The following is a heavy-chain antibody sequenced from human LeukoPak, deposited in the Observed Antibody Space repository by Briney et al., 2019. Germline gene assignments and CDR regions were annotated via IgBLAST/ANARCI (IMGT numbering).Heavy chain of an antibody. D-gene: IGHD6-6*01. V-gene: IGHV3-9*01. Sequence: GGSLRLSCAASGFTFDDYAMHWVRQAPGKGLEWVSGISWNSGSIGYADSVKGRFTISRDNAKNSLYLQMNSLRAEDTAVYYCATGKIAARRGSWFDPWGQGTLVTVSS. J-gene: IGHJ5*02. CDR1: GFTFDDYA. CDR2: ISWNSGSI. CDR3: ATGKIAARRGSWFDP.